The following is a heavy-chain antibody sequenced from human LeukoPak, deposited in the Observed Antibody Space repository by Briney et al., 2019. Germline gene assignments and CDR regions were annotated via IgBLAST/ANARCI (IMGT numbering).Heavy chain of an antibody. CDR3: ARDRGGITMVRGAPLYYYGMDV. Sequence: SETLSLTCTGSGGSISSYYWSWIRQPPGKGLEWIGYIYYSGSTNYNPSLKSRVTISVDTSKNQFSLKLSSVTAADTAVYYCARDRGGITMVRGAPLYYYGMDVWGKGTTVTVSS. D-gene: IGHD3-10*01. CDR1: GGSISSYY. V-gene: IGHV4-59*01. CDR2: IYYSGST. J-gene: IGHJ6*04.